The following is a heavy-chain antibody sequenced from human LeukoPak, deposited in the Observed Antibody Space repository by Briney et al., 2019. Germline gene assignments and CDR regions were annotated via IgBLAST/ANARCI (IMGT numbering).Heavy chain of an antibody. CDR1: GYTFTSYD. CDR3: AVELNGALDY. D-gene: IGHD2-8*01. CDR2: MNPNSGNT. J-gene: IGHJ4*02. Sequence: ASVKVSCKASGYTFTSYDINWVRQATGQGLEWMGWMNPNSGNTGYAQKLQGRVTMTTDTSTSTAYMELRSLRSDDTAVYYCAVELNGALDYWGQGTLVTVSS. V-gene: IGHV1-8*02.